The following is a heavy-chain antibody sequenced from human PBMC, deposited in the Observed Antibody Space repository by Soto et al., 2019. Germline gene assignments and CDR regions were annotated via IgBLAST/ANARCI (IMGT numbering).Heavy chain of an antibody. J-gene: IGHJ6*02. V-gene: IGHV4-4*02. CDR3: ARDQGEEGSSWYPNYYYYGMDV. CDR2: IYHSGST. D-gene: IGHD6-13*01. Sequence: TSETLSLTCAVSGGSISSSNWWSWVRQPPGKGLEWIGEIYHSGSTNYNPSLKSRVTISVDKSKNQFSLKLSSVTAADTAVYYCARDQGEEGSSWYPNYYYYGMDVWGQGTTVTSP. CDR1: GGSISSSNW.